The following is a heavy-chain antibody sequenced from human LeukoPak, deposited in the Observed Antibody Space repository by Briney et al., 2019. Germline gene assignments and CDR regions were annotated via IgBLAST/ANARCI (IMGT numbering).Heavy chain of an antibody. D-gene: IGHD4-17*01. J-gene: IGHJ5*02. Sequence: PSETLSLTCTVSGGSISSYYWSWIRQPAGKGLEWIGRIYTSGSTNYNPSLKSRVTMSADTSKNQFSLKLSSVTAADTAVYYCARDLYGDSLNNWFDPWGQGTLVTVSS. CDR2: IYTSGST. CDR3: ARDLYGDSLNNWFDP. V-gene: IGHV4-4*07. CDR1: GGSISSYY.